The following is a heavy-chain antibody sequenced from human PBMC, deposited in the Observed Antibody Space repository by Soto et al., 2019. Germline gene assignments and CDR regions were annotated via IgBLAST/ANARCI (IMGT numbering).Heavy chain of an antibody. D-gene: IGHD3-10*02. V-gene: IGHV4-30-2*06. CDR1: GGSISRAGYS. CDR2: IYNSGST. J-gene: IGHJ6*02. Sequence: SETLSLTCAVSGGSISRAGYSWSWIRQSPGKGLEWIGYIYNSGSTFYNPSLKSRLTISVDTSKNQLSLQLSSVTAADTAVYYCARQTKYYARGVIHPRNYYGMDVWGQGTTVTVSS. CDR3: ARQTKYYARGVIHPRNYYGMDV.